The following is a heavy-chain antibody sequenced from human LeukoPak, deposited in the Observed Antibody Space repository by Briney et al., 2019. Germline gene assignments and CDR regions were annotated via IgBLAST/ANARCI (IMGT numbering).Heavy chain of an antibody. Sequence: GESLRLTCVASGFNFEDFGMTWVRLVPGKGLEWVSGVTWSGGKTYYADSLKGRFTISRDNSKNSLYLHMNSLRVEDTAFYYCARMFGSGQDYGPDYYFFYMDVWGKGTAVTVSS. CDR1: GFNFEDFG. J-gene: IGHJ6*03. CDR2: VTWSGGKT. V-gene: IGHV3-20*04. CDR3: ARMFGSGQDYGPDYYFFYMDV. D-gene: IGHD3-10*01.